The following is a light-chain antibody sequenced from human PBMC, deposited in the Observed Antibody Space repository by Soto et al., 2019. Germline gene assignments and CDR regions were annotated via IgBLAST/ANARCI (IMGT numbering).Light chain of an antibody. Sequence: DIQMTQSPSTLSASVGDRVTITSRASQSISSWLAWYQQKPGKAPKLLIYDASSLESGVPSRFSGSGSGTEFTLTISSLQPDDFATYYGQHYNSYPTSWTFGHRTKVETK. CDR2: DAS. CDR1: QSISSW. CDR3: QHYNSYPTSWT. V-gene: IGKV1-5*01. J-gene: IGKJ1*01.